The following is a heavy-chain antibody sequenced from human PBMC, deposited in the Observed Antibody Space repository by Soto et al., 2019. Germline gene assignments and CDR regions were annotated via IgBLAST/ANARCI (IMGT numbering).Heavy chain of an antibody. CDR2: ISSSSSYI. CDR1: GFTFSSYS. Sequence: GGSLRLSFAASGFTFSSYSMNWVRQAPGKGLEWVSPISSSSSYIYYADSVKGRFTISRDNAKNSLYLQMNSLRAEDTAVYYCARDPPTKIVVVPAANNWFDPWGQGTLVTVSS. D-gene: IGHD2-2*01. V-gene: IGHV3-21*01. CDR3: ARDPPTKIVVVPAANNWFDP. J-gene: IGHJ5*02.